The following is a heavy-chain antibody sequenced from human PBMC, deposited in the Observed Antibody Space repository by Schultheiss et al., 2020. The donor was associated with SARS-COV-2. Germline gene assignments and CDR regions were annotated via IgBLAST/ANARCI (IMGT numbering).Heavy chain of an antibody. Sequence: GESLKISCKGSGYSFTSYWIGWVRQVPGKRLEWMGFIYPEDSDTTYSPSFQGQVTISADKSINTAYLQWSSLKASDTAMYYCASCSGSCYYYGMDVWGLGTAVTVSS. D-gene: IGHD2-15*01. CDR1: GYSFTSYW. J-gene: IGHJ6*02. CDR2: IYPEDSDT. V-gene: IGHV5-51*01. CDR3: ASCSGSCYYYGMDV.